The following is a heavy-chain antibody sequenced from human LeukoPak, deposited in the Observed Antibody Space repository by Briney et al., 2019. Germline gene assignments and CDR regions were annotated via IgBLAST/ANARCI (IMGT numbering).Heavy chain of an antibody. D-gene: IGHD2-21*02. CDR3: ATWGDTTAEYFQR. Sequence: QPGGSLRLSCVVSGFTFNSCWMNWVRQAPGKGLEGGAHINPDGRDKYYVDSVKGRFTISRDNAQNSMYLQMNSLRVEDTAVYYCATWGDTTAEYFQRWGQGTLVTVSS. V-gene: IGHV3-7*01. CDR1: GFTFNSCW. CDR2: INPDGRDK. J-gene: IGHJ1*01.